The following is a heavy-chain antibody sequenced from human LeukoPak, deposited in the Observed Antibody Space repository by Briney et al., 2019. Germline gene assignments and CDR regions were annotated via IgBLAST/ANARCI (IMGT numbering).Heavy chain of an antibody. Sequence: GGSLRLSCAASGFTFSSHSMAWVRQAPGKGLEWVSSISSSSSYIYYADSVKGRFTISRDNAKNSLYLQMNSLRAEDTAVYYCARVGPYNWNDWVYFDYWGQGTLVTVSS. V-gene: IGHV3-21*01. CDR1: GFTFSSHS. CDR3: ARVGPYNWNDWVYFDY. D-gene: IGHD1-1*01. CDR2: ISSSSSYI. J-gene: IGHJ4*02.